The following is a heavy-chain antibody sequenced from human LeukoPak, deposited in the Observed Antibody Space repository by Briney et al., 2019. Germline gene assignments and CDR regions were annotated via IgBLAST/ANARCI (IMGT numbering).Heavy chain of an antibody. CDR1: GFTFSSYA. D-gene: IGHD3-10*01. V-gene: IGHV3-30*18. J-gene: IGHJ4*02. CDR3: AKGDVLLWFETLPYFDY. Sequence: PGGSLRLSCAASGFTFSSYAMSWVRQAPGKGLEWVAVISYDGSNKYYADSVKGRFTISRDNSKNTLYLQMNSLRAEDTAVYYCAKGDVLLWFETLPYFDYWGQGTLVTVSS. CDR2: ISYDGSNK.